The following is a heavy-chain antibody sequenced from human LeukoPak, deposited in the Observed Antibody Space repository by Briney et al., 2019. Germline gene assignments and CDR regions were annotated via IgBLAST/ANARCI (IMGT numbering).Heavy chain of an antibody. CDR1: GFTFSNAW. CDR2: IKGDGSET. J-gene: IGHJ4*02. CDR3: AREEVESFDN. V-gene: IGHV3-7*03. D-gene: IGHD3-3*01. Sequence: GGSLRLSCAASGFTFSNAWMNWVRQAPGKGLEWVANIKGDGSETSYVTSVRGRFTISRDNAKNSLYLQMNNLRVEDTAVYYCAREEVESFDNWGQGTLVTVSS.